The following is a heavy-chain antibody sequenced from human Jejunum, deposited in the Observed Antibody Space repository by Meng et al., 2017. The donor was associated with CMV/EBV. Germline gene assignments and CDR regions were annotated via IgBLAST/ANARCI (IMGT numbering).Heavy chain of an antibody. CDR3: ARDLRPTNYYFDY. J-gene: IGHJ4*02. Sequence: KASGYAFTGYYIQWVRQAPGQGLEWMGWINPDSGGTEYSQKFQGRVTMTRDTSITTAFMELSRLRSDDTAVYYCARDLRPTNYYFDYWGQGTLVTVSS. CDR2: INPDSGGT. D-gene: IGHD4/OR15-4a*01. V-gene: IGHV1-2*02. CDR1: GYAFTGYY.